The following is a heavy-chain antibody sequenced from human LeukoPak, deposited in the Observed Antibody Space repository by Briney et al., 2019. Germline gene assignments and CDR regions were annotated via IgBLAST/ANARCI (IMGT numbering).Heavy chain of an antibody. Sequence: SVKVSCKASGGTFSSYAISWVRQAPGQGLEWMGRIIPILGIANYAQKFQGRVTITADKSTSTAYMELSSLRSEDTAVYYCARDQPHHSGYDSQSFDYWGQGTLVTVSS. V-gene: IGHV1-69*04. CDR1: GGTFSSYA. CDR2: IIPILGIA. D-gene: IGHD5-12*01. CDR3: ARDQPHHSGYDSQSFDY. J-gene: IGHJ4*02.